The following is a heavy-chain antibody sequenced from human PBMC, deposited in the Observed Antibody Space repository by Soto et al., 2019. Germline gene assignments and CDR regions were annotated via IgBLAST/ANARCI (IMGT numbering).Heavy chain of an antibody. J-gene: IGHJ3*02. CDR2: INPATGAA. Sequence: QLHLVQSGAVVKKPGASVTVSCSASGYPVTAYYMHWVRQAPGRGLEWMGGINPATGAAKYTQTFQGRVTMTRDTYTSTFFMELSGLTSEDPAVFYCARGGGVGVAGSAAFDMWGQGTLVTVSS. D-gene: IGHD3-3*01. CDR3: ARGGGVGVAGSAAFDM. CDR1: GYPVTAYY. V-gene: IGHV1-2*02.